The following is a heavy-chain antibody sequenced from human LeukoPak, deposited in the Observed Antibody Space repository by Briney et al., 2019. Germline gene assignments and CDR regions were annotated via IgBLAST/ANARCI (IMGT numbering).Heavy chain of an antibody. D-gene: IGHD3-10*01. CDR1: GGTFSSYV. Sequence: GGAVKVSCKACGGTFSSYVISWVREAPGQGLEWMGGIIAIFGTANYAQKFWGGVTITADESTGTAYMEMSSVRSADTAVYYCARDRQWFGELSTSGFDPWGQGNLVTVSS. J-gene: IGHJ5*02. CDR3: ARDRQWFGELSTSGFDP. CDR2: IIAIFGTA. V-gene: IGHV1-69*13.